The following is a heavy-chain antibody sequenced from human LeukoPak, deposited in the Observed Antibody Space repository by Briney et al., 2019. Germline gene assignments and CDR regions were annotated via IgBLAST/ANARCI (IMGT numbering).Heavy chain of an antibody. Sequence: SETLSLTCAVSGGSVNRGSYYWSWIRQPPGKGLERIGYICYTGITNYNPSLKSRVTISLDTSKNQFSLKVSSVTTTDTAMYYCARVIRNNFDYWGQGTLVTVSS. CDR2: ICYTGIT. CDR1: GGSVNRGSYY. CDR3: ARVIRNNFDY. J-gene: IGHJ4*02. D-gene: IGHD1-14*01. V-gene: IGHV4-61*01.